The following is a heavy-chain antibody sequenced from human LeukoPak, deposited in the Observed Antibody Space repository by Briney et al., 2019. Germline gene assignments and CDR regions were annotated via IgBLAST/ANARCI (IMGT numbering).Heavy chain of an antibody. D-gene: IGHD3-10*01. CDR2: IYTSGST. CDR3: ARAKPKNMVRGLIMRRESRYYFDY. CDR1: GGSISSYY. Sequence: SETLSLTCTVSGGSISSYYWSWIRQPAGKGLEWIGRIYTSGSTNYNPSLKSRVTMSVDTSKNQFSLRLSSVTAADTAVYYCARAKPKNMVRGLIMRRESRYYFDYWGQGTLVTVSS. V-gene: IGHV4-4*07. J-gene: IGHJ4*02.